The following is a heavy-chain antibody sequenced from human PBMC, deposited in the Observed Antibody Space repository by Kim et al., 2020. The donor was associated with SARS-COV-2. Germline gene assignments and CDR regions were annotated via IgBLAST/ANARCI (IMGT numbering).Heavy chain of an antibody. Sequence: ASVKVSCKASGYTFTTYGLSWVRQAPGQGLEWMGWISTYNGNTKYAQKLQGRVTMTTDTSTSTAYMDLRSLRFDDTAVYYCARSGFAMTTVPSGSIDYWGQGTLVTVSS. CDR2: ISTYNGNT. CDR3: ARSGFAMTTVPSGSIDY. CDR1: GYTFTTYG. J-gene: IGHJ4*02. V-gene: IGHV1-18*01. D-gene: IGHD4-17*01.